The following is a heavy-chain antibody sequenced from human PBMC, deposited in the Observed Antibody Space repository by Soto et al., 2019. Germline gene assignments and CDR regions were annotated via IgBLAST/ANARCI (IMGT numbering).Heavy chain of an antibody. CDR2: ITSSSSYT. J-gene: IGHJ4*02. CDR3: AGGQDNLAVNFDY. Sequence: GGSLRLSCAASGSSFSGYYMSWIRQFPGKGLEWLSYITSSSSYTHYADSVKGRFTISRDNAKNSLYLQMNSLRADDTAVYYCAGGQDNLAVNFDYWGQGTPVTVSS. V-gene: IGHV3-11*03. D-gene: IGHD1-1*01. CDR1: GSSFSGYY.